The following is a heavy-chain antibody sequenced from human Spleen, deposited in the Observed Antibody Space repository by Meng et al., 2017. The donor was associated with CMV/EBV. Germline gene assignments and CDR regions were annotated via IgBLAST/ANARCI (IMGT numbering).Heavy chain of an antibody. J-gene: IGHJ4*02. CDR3: AREGAYYYDSSD. V-gene: IGHV4-30-4*08. Sequence: VQRRESGPGLVKPSQTLSLTCTVSGGSISSGDYYWSWIRQPPGKGLEWIGYIYYSGSTYYNPSLRSRVTISVDTSKNQFSLKLSSVTAADTAVYYCAREGAYYYDSSDWGQGTLVTVSS. CDR1: GGSISSGDYY. D-gene: IGHD3-22*01. CDR2: IYYSGST.